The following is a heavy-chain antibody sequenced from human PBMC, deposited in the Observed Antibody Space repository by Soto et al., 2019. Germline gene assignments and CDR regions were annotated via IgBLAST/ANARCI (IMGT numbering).Heavy chain of an antibody. CDR3: ARGKGVGVKAAIPYYYYYGLDV. CDR1: GGSISSGGYY. V-gene: IGHV4-31*03. CDR2: ISYSGST. D-gene: IGHD2-2*01. J-gene: IGHJ6*02. Sequence: QVQLQESGPGLVKPSQTLSLTCTVSGGSISSGGYYWSWIRQHPGKGLEWIGYISYSGSTHCNPSLESRVTVSEDTSKNQFSLKLGSVTAADTAVYFCARGKGVGVKAAIPYYYYYGLDVWGQGTTVTVSS.